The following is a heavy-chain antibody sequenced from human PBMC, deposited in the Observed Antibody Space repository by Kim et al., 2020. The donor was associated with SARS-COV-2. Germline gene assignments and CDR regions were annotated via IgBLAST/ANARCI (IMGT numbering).Heavy chain of an antibody. CDR2: IISSSSYI. CDR3: ARNYVWGSYRQGVGFDP. V-gene: IGHV3-21*01. D-gene: IGHD3-16*02. Sequence: GGSLRLSCAASGFTFSSYSMNWVRQAPGKGLEWVSSIISSSSYIYYADSVKGRFTISRDNAKNSLYLQMNSLRAEDTAVYYCARNYVWGSYRQGVGFDPWGQGTLVTVSS. CDR1: GFTFSSYS. J-gene: IGHJ5*02.